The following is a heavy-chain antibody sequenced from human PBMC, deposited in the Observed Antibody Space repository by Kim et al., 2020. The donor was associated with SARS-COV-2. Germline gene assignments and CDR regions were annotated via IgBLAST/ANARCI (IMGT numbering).Heavy chain of an antibody. Sequence: SETLSLTCAVSGGSISSSNWWSWVRQPPGKGLEWIGEIYHSGSTNYNPSLKSRVTISVDKSKNQFSLKLSSVTAADTAVYYCARERYDSSALRFDPWGQGTLVTVSS. CDR1: GGSISSSNW. V-gene: IGHV4-4*02. CDR3: ARERYDSSALRFDP. J-gene: IGHJ5*02. CDR2: IYHSGST. D-gene: IGHD3-22*01.